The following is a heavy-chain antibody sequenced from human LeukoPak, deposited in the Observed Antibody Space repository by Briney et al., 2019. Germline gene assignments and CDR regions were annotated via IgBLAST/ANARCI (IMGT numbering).Heavy chain of an antibody. Sequence: PSETLSLTCAVYGGSFSGYYWSWIRQPPGKGLEWIGEINHSGSTNYNPSLKSRVTISVDTSKNQFSLKLSSVTAADTAVYYCARDKRITIFGAAKYYYGMDVWGQGTTVTVSS. J-gene: IGHJ6*02. CDR2: INHSGST. CDR1: GGSFSGYY. D-gene: IGHD3-3*01. CDR3: ARDKRITIFGAAKYYYGMDV. V-gene: IGHV4-34*01.